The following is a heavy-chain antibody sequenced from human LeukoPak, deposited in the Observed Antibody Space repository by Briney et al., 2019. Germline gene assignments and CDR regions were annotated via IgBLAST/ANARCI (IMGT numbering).Heavy chain of an antibody. J-gene: IGHJ4*02. CDR3: ARLCSSTSCYRDY. D-gene: IGHD2-2*01. CDR2: ISYDGSNK. Sequence: GGSLRLSCAASGFTFSSYAMHWVRQAPGKGLEWVAVISYDGSNKYYADSVKGRFTISRDNSKNTLYLQMNSLRAEDTAVYYCARLCSSTSCYRDYWGQGTLVTVSS. CDR1: GFTFSSYA. V-gene: IGHV3-30-3*01.